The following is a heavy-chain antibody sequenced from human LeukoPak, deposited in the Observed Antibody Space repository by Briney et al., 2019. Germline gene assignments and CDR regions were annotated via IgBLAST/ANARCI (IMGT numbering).Heavy chain of an antibody. V-gene: IGHV1-46*01. CDR1: GYTFTSYY. CDR2: INPSGGST. Sequence: ASVKVSCKASGYTFTSYYMHWVRQAPGQGLEWMGIINPSGGSTSYAQKFQGRVIMTRDTSTSTVYMELSSLRSEDTAVYYCASSGSGYYYFDYWGQGTLVTVSS. D-gene: IGHD3-22*01. CDR3: ASSGSGYYYFDY. J-gene: IGHJ4*02.